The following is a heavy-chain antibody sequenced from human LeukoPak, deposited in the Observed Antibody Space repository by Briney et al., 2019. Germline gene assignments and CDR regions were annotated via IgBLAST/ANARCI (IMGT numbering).Heavy chain of an antibody. CDR1: GYTFTGYY. CDR3: ARDVPPGGIAVAATYPRFDY. D-gene: IGHD6-19*01. V-gene: IGHV1-18*04. CDR2: ISAYNGNT. J-gene: IGHJ4*02. Sequence: GASVKVSCKASGYTFTGYYMHWVRQAPGQGLEWMGWISAYNGNTNYAQKLQGRVTMTTDTSTSTAYMELRSLRSDDTAVYYCARDVPPGGIAVAATYPRFDYWGQGTLVTVSS.